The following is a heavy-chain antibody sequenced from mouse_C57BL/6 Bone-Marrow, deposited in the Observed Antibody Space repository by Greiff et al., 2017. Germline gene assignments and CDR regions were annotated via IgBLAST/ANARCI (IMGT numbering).Heavy chain of an antibody. CDR2: IDPSDSYT. V-gene: IGHV1-69*01. J-gene: IGHJ2*01. Sequence: VQLQQPGAELVMPGASVKLSCKASGYTFTSYWMHWVKQRPGQGLEWIGEIDPSDSYTNYNLKFKGKSTLTVDKSSSTAYMQLSSLTSEDSAVYYCATTGFDYWGQGTTLTVSS. D-gene: IGHD4-1*02. CDR3: ATTGFDY. CDR1: GYTFTSYW.